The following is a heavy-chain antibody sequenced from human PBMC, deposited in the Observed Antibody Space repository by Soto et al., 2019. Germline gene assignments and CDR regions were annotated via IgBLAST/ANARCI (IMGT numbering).Heavy chain of an antibody. Sequence: GGSLRLSCAVSGFTFSSYGMHWVRQAPGKGLEWVAVIWYDGSNKYYADSVKGRFTISRDNSKNTLYLQMNSLRAEDTAVYYCARDPTPNIAAVPYPPLDVWGKGTTVTVSS. CDR2: IWYDGSNK. CDR1: GFTFSSYG. D-gene: IGHD6-13*01. J-gene: IGHJ6*04. V-gene: IGHV3-33*01. CDR3: ARDPTPNIAAVPYPPLDV.